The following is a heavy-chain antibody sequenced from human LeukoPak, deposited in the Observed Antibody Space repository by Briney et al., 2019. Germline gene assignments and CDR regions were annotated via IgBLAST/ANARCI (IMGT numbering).Heavy chain of an antibody. D-gene: IGHD2-2*01. CDR3: AREGIVVVPAAPPALYYYYYMDV. Sequence: ASVKVSCKASGYTFTSYDINWVRQATGQGLEWMGWMNPNSGNTGYAQKFQGRVTVTRNTSISTAYMELSSLRSEDTAVYYCAREGIVVVPAAPPALYYYYYMDVWGKGTTVTVSS. CDR2: MNPNSGNT. CDR1: GYTFTSYD. V-gene: IGHV1-8*03. J-gene: IGHJ6*03.